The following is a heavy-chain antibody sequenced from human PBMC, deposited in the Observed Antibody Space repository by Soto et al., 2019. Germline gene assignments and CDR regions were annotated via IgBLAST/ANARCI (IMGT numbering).Heavy chain of an antibody. V-gene: IGHV4-59*08. D-gene: IGHD3-10*01. J-gene: IGHJ4*02. CDR3: ASLYGSGFDY. CDR1: GGSISSYY. CDR2: IYYGGST. Sequence: QVQLQESGPGLVKPSQTLSLTCTVSGGSISSYYWSWIRQPPGKGLEWIGYIYYGGSTNYNPSLKSRVTRSVDTSENQFSLKLCSVTAAVTAVYYCASLYGSGFDYWGQGTLVTVSS.